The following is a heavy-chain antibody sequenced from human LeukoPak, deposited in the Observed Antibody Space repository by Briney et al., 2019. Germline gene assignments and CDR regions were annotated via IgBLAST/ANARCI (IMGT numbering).Heavy chain of an antibody. Sequence: HGESLRIACKGSGDSFTSYWISWVRQMPGKGLEWMGRIDPSDSYTTCSPSFQAHVTISADKSISTAYLQSSSLKAADTAIYYCAIRYYYDSSGDTFDYWGQGPLVTVSS. CDR1: GDSFTSYW. CDR3: AIRYYYDSSGDTFDY. J-gene: IGHJ4*02. D-gene: IGHD3-22*01. V-gene: IGHV5-10-1*01. CDR2: IDPSDSYT.